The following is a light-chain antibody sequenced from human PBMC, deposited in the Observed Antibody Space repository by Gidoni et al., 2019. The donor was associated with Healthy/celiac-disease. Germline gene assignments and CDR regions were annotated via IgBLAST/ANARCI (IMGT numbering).Light chain of an antibody. CDR2: AAS. J-gene: IGKJ4*01. V-gene: IGKV1-39*01. CDR1: QSISFY. CDR3: QQSYSDPRT. Sequence: DIQMTQSPSSLSASVGDRVTIACRASQSISFYLNWYRQKPGKAPKLLIYAASNLQSGVPSKFSGTGSGTDFSLTISDLQPGYFATYSCQQSYSDPRTFGGGTRVEIK.